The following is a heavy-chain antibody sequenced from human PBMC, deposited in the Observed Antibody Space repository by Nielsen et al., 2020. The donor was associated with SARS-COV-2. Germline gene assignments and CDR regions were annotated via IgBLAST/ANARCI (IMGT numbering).Heavy chain of an antibody. Sequence: ASVKVSCKASGYTFTRYDINWVRQATGQGLEWMGWMNPNSGNTGYAQKFQGRVTMTRNTSISTAYLELSSLTSDDTAVYYCATDSAFGVVIYALAHWGQGTLVTVSS. CDR2: MNPNSGNT. V-gene: IGHV1-8*01. J-gene: IGHJ4*02. CDR1: GYTFTRYD. D-gene: IGHD3-3*01. CDR3: ATDSAFGVVIYALAH.